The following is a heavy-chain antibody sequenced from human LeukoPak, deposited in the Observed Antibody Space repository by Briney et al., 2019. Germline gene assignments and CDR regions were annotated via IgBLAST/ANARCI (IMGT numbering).Heavy chain of an antibody. J-gene: IGHJ4*02. CDR3: ARERYGDYVTHFDY. CDR1: GFTFSSYS. V-gene: IGHV3-21*01. Sequence: KSGGSLRLSCAASGFTFSSYSMNWVRQAPGKGLEWVSSISSSSSYIYYADSVKGRFTISRDNAKNSLYLQMNSLRAEDTAVYYCARERYGDYVTHFDYWGQGTLVTVSS. D-gene: IGHD4-17*01. CDR2: ISSSSSYI.